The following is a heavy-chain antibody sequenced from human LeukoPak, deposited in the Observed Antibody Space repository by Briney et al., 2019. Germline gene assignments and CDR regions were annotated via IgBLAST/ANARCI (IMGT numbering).Heavy chain of an antibody. CDR3: ASYTLWYGDS. J-gene: IGHJ4*02. D-gene: IGHD3-10*01. Sequence: GGSLRLSCAAPGFRFSKSSMLWFRQAPGKGQEWVSSISIGSSPYTYYADSLKGRFTISRDNAKNSVCLQMNSLRPEDTAVYYCASYTLWYGDSWGQGTLVTVSS. CDR1: GFRFSKSS. V-gene: IGHV3-21*06. CDR2: ISIGSSPYT.